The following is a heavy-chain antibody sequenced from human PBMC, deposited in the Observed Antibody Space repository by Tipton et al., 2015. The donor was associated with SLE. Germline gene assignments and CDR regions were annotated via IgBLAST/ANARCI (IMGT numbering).Heavy chain of an antibody. Sequence: QLEQSGAEVKKPGASVKVSCKASGYTFTSYYMHWVRQAPGQGLEWMGIINPSGGSTSYAQKFQGRVTMTRDTSTSTVYMELGSLRAGETAVYFLAGDPRPGFWGEGTVASVSA. V-gene: IGHV1-46*01. CDR2: INPSGGST. D-gene: IGHD1-14*01. CDR1: GYTFTSYY. CDR3: AGDPRPGF. J-gene: IGHJ1*01.